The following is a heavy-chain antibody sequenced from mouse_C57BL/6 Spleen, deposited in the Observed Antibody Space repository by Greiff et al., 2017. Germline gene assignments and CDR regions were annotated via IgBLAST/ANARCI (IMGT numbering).Heavy chain of an antibody. CDR1: GFTFSDYG. Sequence: EVKLVESGGGLVKPGGSLKLSCAASGFTFSDYGMHWVRQAPEKGLEWVAYISSGSSTIYYADTVKGRFTISRDNAKNTLFLQMTSLRSEDRAMYYCARGNTGYCDVWGTGTTVTVSS. CDR2: ISSGSSTI. CDR3: ARGNTGYCDV. J-gene: IGHJ1*03. V-gene: IGHV5-17*01.